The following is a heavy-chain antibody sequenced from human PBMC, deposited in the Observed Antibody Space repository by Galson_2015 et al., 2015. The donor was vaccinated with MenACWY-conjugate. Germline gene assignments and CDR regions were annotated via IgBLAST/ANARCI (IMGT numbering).Heavy chain of an antibody. D-gene: IGHD6-13*01. CDR1: GFIFSSYW. CDR2: VNSGGSDT. CDR3: ARGGSPFDY. Sequence: SLRLSCAASGFIFSSYWMHWVRHAPGKGLVWVARVNSGGSDTSYADSVKGRFTISRDNAKNTLYLQMNSLRPEDTAAYYCARGGSPFDYWGQGTLVTVSS. V-gene: IGHV3-74*01. J-gene: IGHJ4*02.